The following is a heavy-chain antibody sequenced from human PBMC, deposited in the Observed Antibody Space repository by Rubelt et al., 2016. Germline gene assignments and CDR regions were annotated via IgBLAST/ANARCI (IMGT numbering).Heavy chain of an antibody. J-gene: IGHJ4*02. CDR3: ARSPQY. Sequence: QLQLVESGGGVVHPGRSLRLSCAASGFTFISYAMHWVRQAPGKGLEWGAVISSDGSNKDYADSGKGRFTFSRDNSKNTLYLQMNSLRPEDTAVYDCARSPQYWGQGTLVTVSS. V-gene: IGHV3-30*04. CDR1: GFTFISYA. CDR2: ISSDGSNK.